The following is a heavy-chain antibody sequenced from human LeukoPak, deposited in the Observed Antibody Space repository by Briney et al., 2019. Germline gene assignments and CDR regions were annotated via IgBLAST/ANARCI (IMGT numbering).Heavy chain of an antibody. J-gene: IGHJ6*02. CDR1: GGSISSYY. CDR3: ARDRYWFGSYGMDV. D-gene: IGHD3-10*01. Sequence: PSETLSLTCTVSGGSISSYYWSWIRQPPGKGLEWIGYIYYSGSTNYSPSLKSRVTISVDTSKNQFSLKLSSVTAADTAVYYCARDRYWFGSYGMDVWGQGTTVTVSS. CDR2: IYYSGST. V-gene: IGHV4-59*01.